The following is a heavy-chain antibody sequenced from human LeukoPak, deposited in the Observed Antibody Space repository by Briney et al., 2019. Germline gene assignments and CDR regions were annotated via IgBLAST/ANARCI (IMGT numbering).Heavy chain of an antibody. D-gene: IGHD4-17*01. CDR2: IYYSGST. V-gene: IGHV4-59*01. CDR1: GGSISSYY. Sequence: SETLSLTCTVSGGSISSYYWSWIRQPPGKGLEWIGYIYYSGSTNYNPSLKSRVTISIDTSKNQFSLKLSSVTAADTAVYYCARLPTATKGYYYYMDVWGKGTTVTVS. J-gene: IGHJ6*03. CDR3: ARLPTATKGYYYYMDV.